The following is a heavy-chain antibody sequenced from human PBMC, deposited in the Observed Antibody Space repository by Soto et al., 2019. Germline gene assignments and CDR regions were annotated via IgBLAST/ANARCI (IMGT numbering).Heavy chain of an antibody. J-gene: IGHJ1*01. CDR1: GLTFSHNA. CDR2: SSGNGRVT. V-gene: IGHV3-23*01. Sequence: EVQLLESGGGLVQPGGSLRLSCAASGLTFSHNAMSWVRQAPGKGLEWVSTSSGNGRVTYYTDSVKGRFTISRDNSKNTVYMQMNSLRAEDTAVYYCANRGDDIKFFQHWGQGTLVTVSS. D-gene: IGHD2-21*02. CDR3: ANRGDDIKFFQH.